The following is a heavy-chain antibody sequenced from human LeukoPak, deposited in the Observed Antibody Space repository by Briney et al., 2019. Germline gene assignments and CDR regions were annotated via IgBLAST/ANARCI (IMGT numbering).Heavy chain of an antibody. CDR2: ISAYNGKT. J-gene: IGHJ6*03. V-gene: IGHV1-18*01. CDR3: VRDSSSGWYSSYYHYMDV. Sequence: GPVKVSCKASGYTFTSYGISWVRQAPGQGLEWMGWISAYNGKTNYAQKLQGRVTMTTDTSTTTAYMELRSLRSDDTAVYYCVRDSSSGWYSSYYHYMDVWGKGTTVTISS. D-gene: IGHD6-19*01. CDR1: GYTFTSYG.